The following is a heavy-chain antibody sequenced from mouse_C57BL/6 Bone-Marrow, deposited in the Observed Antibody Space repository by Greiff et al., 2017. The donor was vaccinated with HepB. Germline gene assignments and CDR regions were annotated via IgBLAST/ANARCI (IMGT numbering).Heavy chain of an antibody. J-gene: IGHJ3*01. D-gene: IGHD2-5*01. Sequence: QVHVKQPGAELVKPGASVKLSCKASGYTFTSYWMQWVKQSPGQGLEWIGEIDPSDSYTNYNQKFKGKATLTVDTSSSTAYMQLSSLTSEDSAVYYCARVGSNFWFAYWGQGTLVTVSA. CDR3: ARVGSNFWFAY. V-gene: IGHV1-50*01. CDR2: IDPSDSYT. CDR1: GYTFTSYW.